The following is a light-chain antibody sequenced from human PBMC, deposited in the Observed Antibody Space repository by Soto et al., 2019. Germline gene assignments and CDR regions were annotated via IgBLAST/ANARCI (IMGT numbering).Light chain of an antibody. V-gene: IGKV1-9*01. J-gene: IGKJ5*01. CDR3: QQLNSYPST. Sequence: DIQLTQSPSFLSASVGDRVTLTCRASQGISSYLAWYQQKPGKAPKLLIYVVSTLQSGVPSRFSGSGSGTEFTLTISSLQPEDFAIYYCQQLNSYPSTFGQGTRLEIK. CDR2: VVS. CDR1: QGISSY.